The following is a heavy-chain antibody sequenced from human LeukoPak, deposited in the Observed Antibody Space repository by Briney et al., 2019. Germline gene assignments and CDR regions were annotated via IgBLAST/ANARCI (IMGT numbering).Heavy chain of an antibody. Sequence: PSETLSLTCTVSGGSINRHYWSWIRQPPGKGLEWIGYIYYSGSTSYNPSLKSRVTISVDTSKNQFSLKLSSVTAADTAVYYCARGTLLWTIPTNYYMDVWGKGTTVTVSS. D-gene: IGHD3-10*01. CDR1: GGSINRHY. CDR3: ARGTLLWTIPTNYYMDV. V-gene: IGHV4-59*11. CDR2: IYYSGST. J-gene: IGHJ6*03.